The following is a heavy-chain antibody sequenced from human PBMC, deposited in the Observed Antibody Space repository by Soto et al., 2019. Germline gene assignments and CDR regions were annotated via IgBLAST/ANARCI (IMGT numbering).Heavy chain of an antibody. CDR2: ISGSGGST. Sequence: PWWSLRLSCSASVFTCSSYAMSWFRQAPGKGLEWVSAISGSGGSTYYADSVKGRFTISRDNSKNTLYLQMNSLRAEDTAVYYCAKGNYYDSSGPVLWGQGTMVTVSS. V-gene: IGHV3-23*01. CDR3: AKGNYYDSSGPVL. CDR1: VFTCSSYA. D-gene: IGHD3-22*01. J-gene: IGHJ3*01.